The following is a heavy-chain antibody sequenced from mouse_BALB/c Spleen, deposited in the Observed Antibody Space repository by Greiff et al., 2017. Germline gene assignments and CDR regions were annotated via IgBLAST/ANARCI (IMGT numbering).Heavy chain of an antibody. Sequence: VQLKESGPGLVAPSQSLSITCTVSGFSLTSYGVHWVRQPPGKGLEWLGVIWAGGSTNYNSALMSRLSISKDNSKSQVFLKMNSLQTDDTAMYYCARDEELGYYAMDYWGQGTSVTVSS. V-gene: IGHV2-9*02. CDR1: GFSLTSYG. D-gene: IGHD3-3*01. CDR3: ARDEELGYYAMDY. CDR2: IWAGGST. J-gene: IGHJ4*01.